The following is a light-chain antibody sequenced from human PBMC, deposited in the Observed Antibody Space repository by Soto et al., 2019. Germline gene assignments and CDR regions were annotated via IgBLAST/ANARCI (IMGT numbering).Light chain of an antibody. CDR3: SSYRTSNTRQIV. CDR1: SSDVGGYNY. Sequence: QSVLTQPASVSGSPGQSITISCTGTSSDVGGYNYVSWYQHHPGKAPKLMIYDVSNRPSGVSNRFSGSKSGNTASLSISGLQPEDEADYYCSSYRTSNTRQIVCGPGTKVTVL. J-gene: IGLJ1*01. V-gene: IGLV2-14*03. CDR2: DVS.